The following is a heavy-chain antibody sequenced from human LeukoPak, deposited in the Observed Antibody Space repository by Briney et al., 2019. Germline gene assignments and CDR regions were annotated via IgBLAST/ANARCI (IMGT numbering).Heavy chain of an antibody. Sequence: SETLSLTCTVSGGSISTSTYYWGWIRQPPRKGMEWIGSISYSGNTYYNPSLKSQVTISADTSKSQFSLKLTSLAAADTAVYYCARLTYNYRGLMWGQGTLVTVSS. CDR3: ARLTYNYRGLM. D-gene: IGHD5-24*01. CDR1: GGSISTSTYY. CDR2: ISYSGNT. V-gene: IGHV4-39*01. J-gene: IGHJ4*02.